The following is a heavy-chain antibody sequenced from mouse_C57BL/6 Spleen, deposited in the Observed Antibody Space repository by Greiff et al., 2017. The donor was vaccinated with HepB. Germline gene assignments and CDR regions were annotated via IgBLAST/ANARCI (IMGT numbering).Heavy chain of an antibody. CDR2: IWWDDDK. V-gene: IGHV8-8*01. Sequence: QVTLKESGPGILQPSQTLSLTCSFSGFSLSTFGMGVGWIRQPSGKGLEWLAHIWWDDDKYYNPALKSRLTISKDTSKNQVFLKIANVDTADTATYYCARIAEGYYYGSSPYWYFDVWGTGTTVTVSS. D-gene: IGHD1-1*01. J-gene: IGHJ1*03. CDR1: GFSLSTFGMG. CDR3: ARIAEGYYYGSSPYWYFDV.